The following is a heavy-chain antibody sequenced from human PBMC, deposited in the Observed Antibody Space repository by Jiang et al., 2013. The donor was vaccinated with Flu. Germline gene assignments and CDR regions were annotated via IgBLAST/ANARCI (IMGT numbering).Heavy chain of an antibody. J-gene: IGHJ4*02. Sequence: VQLVESGGGLVRPGGSLRLSCVASGFTFRSNWMHWVRQVPGKGLVWVSRIDPDGRTTNYADSVRGRFTISRDNAKNTLYLQMNSLRAEDTAMYYCGRPETHYENIAYDWGQGTLVTVTS. D-gene: IGHD3-22*01. V-gene: IGHV3-74*01. CDR2: IDPDGRTT. CDR3: GRPETHYENIAYD. CDR1: GFTFRSNW.